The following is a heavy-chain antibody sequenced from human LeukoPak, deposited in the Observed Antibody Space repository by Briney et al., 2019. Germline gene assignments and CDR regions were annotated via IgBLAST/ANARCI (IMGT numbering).Heavy chain of an antibody. J-gene: IGHJ4*02. CDR3: AREYDSRAIFDS. CDR1: GDGFTRHT. CDR2: IRSTGDYI. D-gene: IGHD6-13*01. Sequence: GGSLRLSCAGSGDGFTRHTMNWIRRAPGKGLEWISYIRSTGDYIFYADSVKGRFTISRDNARTSVYLQMSSLRVEDTAVYYCAREYDSRAIFDSWGQGTLVTVFS. V-gene: IGHV3-21*05.